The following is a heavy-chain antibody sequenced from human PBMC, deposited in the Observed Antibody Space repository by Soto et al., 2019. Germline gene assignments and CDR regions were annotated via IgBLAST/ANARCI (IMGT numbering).Heavy chain of an antibody. V-gene: IGHV1-2*02. CDR1: GGTFSSYA. J-gene: IGHJ4*02. CDR3: ARGAQGFFPVSGIYFYFDH. D-gene: IGHD3-22*01. Sequence: ASVKVSCKASGGTFSSYAISWVRQAPGQGLQWVGWVHPDSGGTNVAQAFQDRVTMTADTSITTAYMDLARLRPDDTAIFYCARGAQGFFPVSGIYFYFDHWGQGTPVTVSS. CDR2: VHPDSGGT.